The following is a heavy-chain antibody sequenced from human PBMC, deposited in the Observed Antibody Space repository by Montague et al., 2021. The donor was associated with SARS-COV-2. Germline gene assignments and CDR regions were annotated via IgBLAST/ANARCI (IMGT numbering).Heavy chain of an antibody. Sequence: SETLSLTCAVSSGSITGFSWSWVRQPAGKGLEWIGRVTTSGTTNXSPSLRSRVTMSVDTSKNQFSLNLNSMTAADTAIYYCARTPTRTLSLDSWSQGTLVTVSS. V-gene: IGHV4-4*07. CDR2: VTTSGTT. CDR3: ARTPTRTLSLDS. CDR1: SGSITGFS. J-gene: IGHJ4*02. D-gene: IGHD2/OR15-2a*01.